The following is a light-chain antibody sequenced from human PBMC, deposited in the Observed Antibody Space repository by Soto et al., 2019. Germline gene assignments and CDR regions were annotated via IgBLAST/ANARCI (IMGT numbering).Light chain of an antibody. CDR2: EVI. CDR1: SSDVGTYNL. J-gene: IGLJ1*01. V-gene: IGLV2-23*02. CDR3: CSYAGSSVYV. Sequence: QSVLTQPASVAGSPGQSITISCTGTSSDVGTYNLVSWYQQHPGKAPKLMIYEVIKRPSGVSNRFSGSKSGNTASLTISGLQAEDEADYYCCSYAGSSVYVFGTGIKVTVL.